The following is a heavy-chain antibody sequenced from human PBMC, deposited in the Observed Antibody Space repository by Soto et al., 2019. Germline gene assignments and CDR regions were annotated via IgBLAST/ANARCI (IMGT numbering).Heavy chain of an antibody. V-gene: IGHV1-18*01. CDR3: ARDVADRLFDP. D-gene: IGHD6-13*01. J-gene: IGHJ5*02. CDR2: ISAYNGNT. Sequence: SVKVSCKASCYAFTSYGISWVRQAPGQGLEWMGWISAYNGNTNYAQKLQGRVTMTTDTSTSTAYMELRSLRSDDTAVYYCARDVADRLFDPWGQGTLVTVSS. CDR1: CYAFTSYG.